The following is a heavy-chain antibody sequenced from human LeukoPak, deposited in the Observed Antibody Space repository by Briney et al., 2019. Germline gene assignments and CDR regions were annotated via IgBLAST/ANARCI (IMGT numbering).Heavy chain of an antibody. J-gene: IGHJ6*02. D-gene: IGHD3-3*01. CDR2: IYYSGST. Sequence: SETLSLTCTVSGGSISSYYWSWIRQPPGKGLEWIGYIYYSGSTNYNPSLKSRVTISVDTSKNQFSLKLSSVTAADTAVYYCARDRGGINYDFWGGYSPGGYYGMDVWGQGTTVTVSS. V-gene: IGHV4-59*01. CDR3: ARDRGGINYDFWGGYSPGGYYGMDV. CDR1: GGSISSYY.